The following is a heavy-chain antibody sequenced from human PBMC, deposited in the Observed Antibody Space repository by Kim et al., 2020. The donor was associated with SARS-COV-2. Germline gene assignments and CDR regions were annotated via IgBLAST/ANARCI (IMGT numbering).Heavy chain of an antibody. CDR3: ARAAIVVVPASLGLGPYYYYYMDV. CDR2: INHSGST. J-gene: IGHJ6*03. Sequence: SETLSLTCAVYGGSFSGYYWSWIRQPPGKGLEWIGEINHSGSTNYNPSLKSRVTISVDTSKNQFSLKLSSVTAADTAVYYCARAAIVVVPASLGLGPYYYYYMDVWGKGTTVTVSS. V-gene: IGHV4-34*01. D-gene: IGHD2-2*01. CDR1: GGSFSGYY.